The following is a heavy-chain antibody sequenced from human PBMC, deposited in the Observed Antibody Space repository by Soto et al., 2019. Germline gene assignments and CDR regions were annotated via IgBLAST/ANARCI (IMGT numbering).Heavy chain of an antibody. CDR3: ARLYHGSGAFDI. CDR2: IYPGDSDG. CDR1: GYYFTNYW. V-gene: IGHV5-51*01. Sequence: PGESLKISCKGSGYYFTNYWIGWVRQMPGKGLEWMGIIYPGDSDGRYSPSFQGQVTISADKSISTAYVQWSSLKASDTAMYYCARLYHGSGAFDIWGQGTMVTVSS. J-gene: IGHJ3*02. D-gene: IGHD3-10*01.